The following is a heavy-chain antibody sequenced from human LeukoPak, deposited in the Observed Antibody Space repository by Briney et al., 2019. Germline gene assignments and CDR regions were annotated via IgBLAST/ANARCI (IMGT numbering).Heavy chain of an antibody. CDR1: GGTFSRNA. J-gene: IGHJ3*02. V-gene: IGHV1-69*01. CDR2: IIPIFGTA. D-gene: IGHD5-24*01. CDR3: ARGRSGDGYNWFGDAFDI. Sequence: SVKVSCKASGGTFSRNAINWMRQAPGQGLEWMGGIIPIFGTANNAQKFQGRVTITADESTSTTYMELSSLRSEDTAVYYCARGRSGDGYNWFGDAFDIWGQGTMVTVSS.